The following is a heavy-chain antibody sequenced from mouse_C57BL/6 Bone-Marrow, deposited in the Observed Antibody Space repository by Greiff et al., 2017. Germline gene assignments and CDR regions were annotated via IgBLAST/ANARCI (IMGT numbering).Heavy chain of an antibody. CDR3: TTGGSSYY. J-gene: IGHJ2*01. V-gene: IGHV14-4*01. CDR1: GFNIKDDY. CDR2: IDPENGDT. Sequence: EVQLQQSGAELVRPGASVKLSCTASGFNIKDDYMHWVKQRPEQGLEWIGWIDPENGDTEYASKFQGKATITADTSSNTAYLQLSSLTSEDTAVDYCTTGGSSYYWGQGTTLTVSS. D-gene: IGHD1-1*01.